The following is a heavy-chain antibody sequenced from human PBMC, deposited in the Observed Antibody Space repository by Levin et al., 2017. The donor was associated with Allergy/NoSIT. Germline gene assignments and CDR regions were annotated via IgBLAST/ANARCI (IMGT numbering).Heavy chain of an antibody. CDR2: IIPIFGTA. Sequence: ASVKVSCKASGGTFSSYAIRWVRQAPGQGLEWMGGIIPIFGTANYAQKFQGRVTITADKSTSTAYMELSSLRSEDTAVYYCATCPSAAAGRPLYYFDYWGQGTLVTVSS. J-gene: IGHJ4*02. V-gene: IGHV1-69*06. CDR1: GGTFSSYA. CDR3: ATCPSAAAGRPLYYFDY. D-gene: IGHD6-13*01.